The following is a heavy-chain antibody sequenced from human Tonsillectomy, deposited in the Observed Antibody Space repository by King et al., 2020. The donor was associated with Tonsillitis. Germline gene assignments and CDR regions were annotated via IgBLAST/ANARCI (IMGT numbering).Heavy chain of an antibody. J-gene: IGHJ3*02. Sequence: EVQLVESGGGLIQPGGSLRLSCAASGFTFSEKYMNWVRQAPGKGLEWVSVVYSGGTTDYADSVKGRFTITRDNSKNTVYLQMNSLRAEDTAVYYCAREDKWKDAFDIWGRGTMVSVSS. CDR3: AREDKWKDAFDI. CDR2: VYSGGTT. CDR1: GFTFSEKY. D-gene: IGHD1-20*01. V-gene: IGHV3-53*01.